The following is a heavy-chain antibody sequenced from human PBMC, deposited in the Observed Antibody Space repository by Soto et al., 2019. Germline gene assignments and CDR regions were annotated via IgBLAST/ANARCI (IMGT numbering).Heavy chain of an antibody. CDR3: ARGPHRLPFDY. V-gene: IGHV3-21*01. CDR1: GFTFRSYS. Sequence: GGSLRLYSAAYGFTFRSYSMTCFRQAPGKGLESVSSISSSSSYIYYADSVKGRFTISRDNAKNSLYLQMNSLRAEDTAVYYGARGPHRLPFDYWGQGTLVTVS. CDR2: ISSSSSYI. J-gene: IGHJ4*02. D-gene: IGHD6-25*01.